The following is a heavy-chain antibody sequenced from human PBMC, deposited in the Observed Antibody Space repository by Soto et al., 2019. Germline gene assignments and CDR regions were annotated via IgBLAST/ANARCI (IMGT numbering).Heavy chain of an antibody. Sequence: GGSLRLSCAASGFTFDDYAMHWVRQAPGKGLEWVSGISWNSGSIGYADSVKGRFTISRDNAKNSLYLQMNSLRAEDTALYYCAKDTIRGYCSSTSCYDAFDIWGQGTMVTVSS. V-gene: IGHV3-9*01. CDR3: AKDTIRGYCSSTSCYDAFDI. CDR1: GFTFDDYA. J-gene: IGHJ3*02. CDR2: ISWNSGSI. D-gene: IGHD2-2*01.